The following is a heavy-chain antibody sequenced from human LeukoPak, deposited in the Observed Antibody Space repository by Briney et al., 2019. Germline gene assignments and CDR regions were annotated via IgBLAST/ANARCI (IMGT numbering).Heavy chain of an antibody. J-gene: IGHJ4*02. Sequence: GGSLRLSCAASGFTFDDYAMHWVRQAPGKGLEWVSLISGDGGSTYYADSVKGRFTISRDNSKNSLYLQMNSLRTEDTALYYYAKDKYSSSSGDYWGQGTLVTVSS. V-gene: IGHV3-43*02. CDR2: ISGDGGST. CDR3: AKDKYSSSSGDY. CDR1: GFTFDDYA. D-gene: IGHD6-6*01.